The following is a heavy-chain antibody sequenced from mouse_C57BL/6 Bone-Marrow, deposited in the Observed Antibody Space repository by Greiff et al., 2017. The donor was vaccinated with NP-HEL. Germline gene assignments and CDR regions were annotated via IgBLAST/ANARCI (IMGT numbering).Heavy chain of an antibody. V-gene: IGHV1-5*01. CDR1: GYTFTSYW. J-gene: IGHJ3*01. CDR2: IYPGNSDT. Sequence: EVQLQQSGTVLARPGASVKMSCKTSGYTFTSYWMHWVKQRPGQGLEWIGAIYPGNSDTSYNQKFKSKAKLTAVTSASTAYMELSSLTNEDSAVYYCTPTGTWFAYWGQGTLVTVSA. D-gene: IGHD4-1*02. CDR3: TPTGTWFAY.